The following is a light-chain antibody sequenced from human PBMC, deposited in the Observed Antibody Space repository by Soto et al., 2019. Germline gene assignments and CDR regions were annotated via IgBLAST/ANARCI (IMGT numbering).Light chain of an antibody. Sequence: DIVLTQSPDSLAVSLGGRATVKCESSQSLFYGPNNRSLITWYQQRSGQPPRPLFFWAVVRDSEVPQRFTGVDSGTEFTLTIDNLQAEDVAIYFCLQFHSLPWTFGQGTRVEMK. V-gene: IGKV4-1*01. J-gene: IGKJ1*01. CDR1: QSLFYGPNNRSL. CDR3: LQFHSLPWT. CDR2: WAV.